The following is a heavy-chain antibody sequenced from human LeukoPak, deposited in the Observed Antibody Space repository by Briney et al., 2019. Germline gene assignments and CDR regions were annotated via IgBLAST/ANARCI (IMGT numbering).Heavy chain of an antibody. D-gene: IGHD4-17*01. V-gene: IGHV3-23*01. CDR1: GFTFSSYA. Sequence: PGGSLRLSCAASGFTFSSYAMSWVRQAPGKGLEWVSAIRDSGGRTSYADSVKGRFTISRDNSKNTLYLQMNSLRAEDTAVYYCAKDRYGDYVGFSYWGQGTLVTVSS. CDR3: AKDRYGDYVGFSY. J-gene: IGHJ4*02. CDR2: IRDSGGRT.